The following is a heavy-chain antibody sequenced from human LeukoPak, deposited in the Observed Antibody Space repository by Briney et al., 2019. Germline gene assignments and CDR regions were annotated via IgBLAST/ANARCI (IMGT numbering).Heavy chain of an antibody. CDR2: IYYSGST. CDR3: ARHSPMILIAAADYGMDV. D-gene: IGHD6-13*01. V-gene: IGHV4-59*08. Sequence: SETLSLTCTVSGGSISSYYWSWIRQPPGKGLEWIGYIYYSGSTNYNPSLKSRVTISVDTSKNQFSLKLSSVTAADTAVYYCARHSPMILIAAADYGMDVWGQGTTVTVSS. CDR1: GGSISSYY. J-gene: IGHJ6*02.